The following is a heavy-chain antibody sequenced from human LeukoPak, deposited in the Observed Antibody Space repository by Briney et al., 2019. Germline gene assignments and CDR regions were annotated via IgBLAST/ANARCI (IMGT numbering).Heavy chain of an antibody. Sequence: SETLSLACTVSGGSISSYYWSWIRQPPGKGLEWIGYIYYSGSTNYNPSLKSRVTISVDTSKNQFSLKLSSVTAADTAVYYCARRPTTRYWFDPWGQGTLVTVSS. CDR2: IYYSGST. D-gene: IGHD1-1*01. CDR1: GGSISSYY. J-gene: IGHJ5*02. CDR3: ARRPTTRYWFDP. V-gene: IGHV4-59*01.